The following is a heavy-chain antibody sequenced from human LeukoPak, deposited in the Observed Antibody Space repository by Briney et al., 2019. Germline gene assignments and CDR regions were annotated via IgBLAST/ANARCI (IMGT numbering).Heavy chain of an antibody. CDR3: AQKTPGTHPFDF. CDR2: ISGDGGSR. D-gene: IGHD1-1*01. Sequence: GGSLRLSCAASGFTFSTYAMSWVRQAPGQGLEWVSSISGDGGSRYYTESVKGRFTISRDNSKNTLYLQMSSLRAEDTAVYYCAQKTPGTHPFDFWGQGTLVTVSP. J-gene: IGHJ4*02. V-gene: IGHV3-23*01. CDR1: GFTFSTYA.